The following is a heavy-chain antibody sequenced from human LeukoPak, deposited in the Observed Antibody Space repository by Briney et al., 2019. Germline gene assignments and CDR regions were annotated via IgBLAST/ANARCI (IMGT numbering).Heavy chain of an antibody. J-gene: IGHJ5*02. CDR3: ARDMGYCSSTSCYYNWFDP. V-gene: IGHV4-30-2*01. CDR2: IYHSGST. Sequence: PSQTLSLTCTVSGGSISSGGYYWSWIRQPPGKGLEWIGYIYHSGSTYYNPSLKSRVTISVDRSKNQFSLKLSSVTAADTAVYYCARDMGYCSSTSCYYNWFDPWGQGTLVTVSS. D-gene: IGHD2-2*01. CDR1: GGSISSGGYY.